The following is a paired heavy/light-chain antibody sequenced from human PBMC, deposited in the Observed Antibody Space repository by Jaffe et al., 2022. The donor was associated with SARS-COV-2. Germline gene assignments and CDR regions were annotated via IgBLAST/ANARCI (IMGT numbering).Light chain of an antibody. Sequence: QSALTQPPSASGSPGQSVTISCTGTSSDVGNYNYVSWYQQHPGKAPKLMIYEVTKRPSGVPDRFSGSKSGNTASLTVSGLQAEDEADYYCSSYAGSNNFVVFGGGTKLTVL. V-gene: IGLV2-8*01. CDR2: EVT. CDR3: SSYAGSNNFVV. J-gene: IGLJ2*01. CDR1: SSDVGNYNY.
Heavy chain of an antibody. CDR3: VHSSPVGSSWSSFDY. D-gene: IGHD6-13*01. CDR2: IYWDDDK. J-gene: IGHJ4*02. V-gene: IGHV2-5*02. CDR1: GFSLSTTGVG. Sequence: QITLKESGPTLVKPTQTLTLTCTFSGFSLSTTGVGVGWVRQPPGKALEWLALIYWDDDKRYSPSLKSRLTITKDTSKNQVVLKMTNMDPADTATYYCVHSSPVGSSWSSFDYWGQGTLVTVSS.